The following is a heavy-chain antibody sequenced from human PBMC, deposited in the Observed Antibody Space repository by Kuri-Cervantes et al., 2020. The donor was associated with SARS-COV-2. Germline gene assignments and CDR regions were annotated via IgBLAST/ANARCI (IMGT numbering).Heavy chain of an antibody. V-gene: IGHV1-18*01. CDR3: ASYKLGEGRFDP. CDR2: ISAYNGNT. CDR1: GYTFTSYG. Sequence: ASVKVSCKASGYTFTSYGISWVRQAPGQGLEWMGWISAYNGNTNYAQKLQGRVTMTTDTSTSTAYMELRSLRSDDTAVYYCASYKLGEGRFDPWGQGTLVTVSS. D-gene: IGHD3-10*01. J-gene: IGHJ5*02.